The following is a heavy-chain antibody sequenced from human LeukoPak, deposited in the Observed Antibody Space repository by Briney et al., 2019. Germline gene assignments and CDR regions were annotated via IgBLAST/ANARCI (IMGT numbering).Heavy chain of an antibody. J-gene: IGHJ4*02. V-gene: IGHV3-33*01. D-gene: IGHD5-12*01. Sequence: GGSLRLSCAASGFTFSSYGMLWVRQAPGKGLEWVAVIWYDGSNKYYADSVKGRFTISRDNSKDTLYLQMNSLRAEDTAVYYCARDTDVARGLGYWGQGTLVTASS. CDR3: ARDTDVARGLGY. CDR1: GFTFSSYG. CDR2: IWYDGSNK.